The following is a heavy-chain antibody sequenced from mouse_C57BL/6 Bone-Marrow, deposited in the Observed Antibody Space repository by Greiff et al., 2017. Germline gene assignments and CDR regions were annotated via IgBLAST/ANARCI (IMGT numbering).Heavy chain of an antibody. Sequence: VQLQQPGAELVMPGASVKLSCKASGYTFTSYWMHWVKQRPGQGLEWIGEIDPSDSYTNSNQTFQGKSTLTVDKSYSKAYMPLRSSTSEDFAVNCRTSDDYEFPICYAMDYWGQGTSVTVSS. V-gene: IGHV1-69*01. D-gene: IGHD2-4*01. CDR3: TSDDYEFPICYAMDY. J-gene: IGHJ4*01. CDR1: GYTFTSYW. CDR2: IDPSDSYT.